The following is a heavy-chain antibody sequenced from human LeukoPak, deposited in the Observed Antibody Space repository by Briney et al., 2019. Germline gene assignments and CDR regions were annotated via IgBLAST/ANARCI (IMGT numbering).Heavy chain of an antibody. D-gene: IGHD6-19*01. Sequence: GGSLRLSCAASGFTFSSYGMHWVRQAPGKGLEWVAVISYDGSNKYYADSVKGRFTISRDNSKNTLYLQMNSLRAEDTAVYYCARDSDSSGWSYNYYYYGMDVWGQGTTVTVSS. CDR1: GFTFSSYG. V-gene: IGHV3-30*03. CDR3: ARDSDSSGWSYNYYYYGMDV. J-gene: IGHJ6*02. CDR2: ISYDGSNK.